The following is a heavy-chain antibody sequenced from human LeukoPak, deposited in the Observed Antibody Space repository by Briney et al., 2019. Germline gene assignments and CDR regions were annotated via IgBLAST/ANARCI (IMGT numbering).Heavy chain of an antibody. CDR1: GGTFSSYA. V-gene: IGHV1-69*13. J-gene: IGHJ3*02. D-gene: IGHD1-26*01. CDR2: IIPIFGTA. Sequence: ASVKVSCKASGGTFSSYAISWVRQAPGQGLGWMGGIIPIFGTANYAQKFQGRVTITADESTSTAYMELSSLRSEDTAVYYCARDRGIVGAHDAFDIWGQGTMVTVSS. CDR3: ARDRGIVGAHDAFDI.